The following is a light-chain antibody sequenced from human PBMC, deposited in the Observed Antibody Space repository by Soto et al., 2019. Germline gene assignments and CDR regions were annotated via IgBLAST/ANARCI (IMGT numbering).Light chain of an antibody. Sequence: EVVMTQSPATLSVSPGERATLSCRASQSVTSRLAWYQQKPGQAPRRLIYGASARATGIPATFSGSGSGTEFTLTISSLQSEEFAVYYCQQYNNWPLTFGGGTKVDIK. J-gene: IGKJ4*01. CDR1: QSVTSR. CDR3: QQYNNWPLT. V-gene: IGKV3-15*01. CDR2: GAS.